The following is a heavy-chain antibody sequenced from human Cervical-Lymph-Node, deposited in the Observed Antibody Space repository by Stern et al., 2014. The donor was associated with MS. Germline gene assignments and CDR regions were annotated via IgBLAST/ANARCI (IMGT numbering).Heavy chain of an antibody. J-gene: IGHJ4*02. D-gene: IGHD4-17*01. CDR2: IHSDGSPT. Sequence: EVQLVESGGGLVQPGGSLRLSCAASGITFTNYWIQWVRQGQGQGLVWDSRIHSDGSPTQYAGPVKGRFTISRDNAENTVFLQMNSLRAEDTAVYYCASLGDDAGDYWGQGTLVTVSS. CDR1: GITFTNYW. CDR3: ASLGDDAGDY. V-gene: IGHV3-74*03.